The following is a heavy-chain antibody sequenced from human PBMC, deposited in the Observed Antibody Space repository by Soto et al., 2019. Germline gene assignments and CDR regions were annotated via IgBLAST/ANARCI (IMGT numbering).Heavy chain of an antibody. CDR3: ARNPGYRSSWYYFDY. CDR2: IYYSGST. Sequence: LSLTCTVSGGSINNYYWSWIRQPPGKGLEWIGYIYYSGSTNYNPPLKSRVTISVDTSKNQFSLKLSSVTAADTAVYYCARNPGYRSSWYYFDYWGQGTLVTVSS. D-gene: IGHD6-13*01. CDR1: GGSINNYY. J-gene: IGHJ4*02. V-gene: IGHV4-59*01.